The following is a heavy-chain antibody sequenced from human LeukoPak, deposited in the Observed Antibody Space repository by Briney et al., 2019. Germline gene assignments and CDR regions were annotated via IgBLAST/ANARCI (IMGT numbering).Heavy chain of an antibody. CDR3: ARSSHYYGSGSYYKAYFDY. CDR1: GGSISSYY. J-gene: IGHJ4*02. CDR2: INHSGST. Sequence: SETLSLTCTVSGGSISSYYWSWIRQPPGKGLEWIGEINHSGSTNYNPSLKSRVTISVDTSKNRFSLKLSSVTAADTAVYYCARSSHYYGSGSYYKAYFDYWGQGTLVTVSS. D-gene: IGHD3-10*01. V-gene: IGHV4-34*01.